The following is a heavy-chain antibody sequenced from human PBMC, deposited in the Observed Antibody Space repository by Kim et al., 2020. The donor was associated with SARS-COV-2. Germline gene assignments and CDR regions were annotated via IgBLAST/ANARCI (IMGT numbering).Heavy chain of an antibody. J-gene: IGHJ4*02. V-gene: IGHV3-23*01. D-gene: IGHD4-4*01. Sequence: DPVKGRFTISRDNSKNTLYLQMNSLRAEDTAVYYCAKVLKTGGDYSVGDYWGQGTLVTVSS. CDR3: AKVLKTGGDYSVGDY.